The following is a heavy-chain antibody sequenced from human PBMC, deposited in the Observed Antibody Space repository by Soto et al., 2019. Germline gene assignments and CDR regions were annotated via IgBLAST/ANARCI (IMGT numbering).Heavy chain of an antibody. V-gene: IGHV3-7*01. CDR1: GFTFSSYW. J-gene: IGHJ6*02. D-gene: IGHD6-13*01. Sequence: EVQLVESGGGLVQPGGSLRLSCAASGFTFSSYWMSWVRQAPGKGREWVANIKQDGREKYYVDSVKGRFTISRDNAKNSLYLQMNSLRDEYTDVYYCARHVLLVDYYYGMDVWRQGATVTVSS. CDR3: ARHVLLVDYYYGMDV. CDR2: IKQDGREK.